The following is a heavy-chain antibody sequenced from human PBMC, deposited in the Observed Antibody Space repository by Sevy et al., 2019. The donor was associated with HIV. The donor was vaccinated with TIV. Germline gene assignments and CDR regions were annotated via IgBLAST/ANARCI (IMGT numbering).Heavy chain of an antibody. J-gene: IGHJ4*02. D-gene: IGHD2-15*01. CDR3: AHEAGYCSGGSCYAGVDY. CDR1: GFTFSSYA. Sequence: GGSLRLSCAASGFTFSSYAMSWVRQAPGKGLEWVSAISGSGGSTYYADSVKGRFTISRDNSKNTLYLQMNSLRAEDTAVYYCAHEAGYCSGGSCYAGVDYWGQGTLVTASS. CDR2: ISGSGGST. V-gene: IGHV3-23*01.